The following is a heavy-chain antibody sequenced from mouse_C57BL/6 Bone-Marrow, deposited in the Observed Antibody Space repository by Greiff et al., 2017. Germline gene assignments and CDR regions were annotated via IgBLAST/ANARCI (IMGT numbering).Heavy chain of an antibody. Sequence: QVQLQQSGAELARPGASVKLSCKASGYTFTSYGISWVKQRTGQGLEWIGEIYPRSGNTYYNEKFKGKATLTADKSSSTAYMELRSLTSEDAAGYFCARQERWGGYWGQGTTLTVSS. CDR3: ARQERWGGY. J-gene: IGHJ2*01. CDR1: GYTFTSYG. D-gene: IGHD1-1*02. V-gene: IGHV1-81*01. CDR2: IYPRSGNT.